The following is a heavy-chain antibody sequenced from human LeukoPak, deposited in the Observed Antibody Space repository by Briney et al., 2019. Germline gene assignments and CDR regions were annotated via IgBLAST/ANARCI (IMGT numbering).Heavy chain of an antibody. V-gene: IGHV1-8*01. CDR1: GYTFTSYD. J-gene: IGHJ4*02. Sequence: GASVKVSFKASGYTFTSYDINWVRQATGQGLEWMGWMNPNSGNTGYAQKFQGRVTMTRNTSISTAYMELSSLRSEDTAVYYCARGHYDYVWGSYRPSSDYWGQGTLVTVSS. D-gene: IGHD3-16*02. CDR3: ARGHYDYVWGSYRPSSDY. CDR2: MNPNSGNT.